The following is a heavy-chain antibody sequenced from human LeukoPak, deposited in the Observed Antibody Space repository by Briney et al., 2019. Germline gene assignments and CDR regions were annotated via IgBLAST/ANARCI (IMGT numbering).Heavy chain of an antibody. Sequence: NPGGSLRLSCAASGFSFSDFYMSWIRQAPGMGPEWISYIGTRSNPIYYADSVKGRFTISRDDAKNSLYLQMNSLRDEDTAVYFCAREARGSGRDFGYWGQGILVTVSS. V-gene: IGHV3-11*01. CDR1: GFSFSDFY. D-gene: IGHD1-26*01. CDR2: IGTRSNPI. CDR3: AREARGSGRDFGY. J-gene: IGHJ4*02.